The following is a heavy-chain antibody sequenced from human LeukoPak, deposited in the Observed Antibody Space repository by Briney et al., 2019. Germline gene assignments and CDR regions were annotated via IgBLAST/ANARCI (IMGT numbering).Heavy chain of an antibody. CDR3: AIETSYYGSGTYVYFDY. CDR1: KFTFSFSG. CDR2: TSYDETNK. Sequence: GGSLRLSCAASKFTFSFSGMHWVRQAPGKGLEWVASTSYDETNKQYADSVKGRFTISRDNANRTLYLQMNSPRPEDTAVYYCAIETSYYGSGTYVYFDYWVQRALVIV. D-gene: IGHD3-10*01. V-gene: IGHV3-30*03. J-gene: IGHJ4*02.